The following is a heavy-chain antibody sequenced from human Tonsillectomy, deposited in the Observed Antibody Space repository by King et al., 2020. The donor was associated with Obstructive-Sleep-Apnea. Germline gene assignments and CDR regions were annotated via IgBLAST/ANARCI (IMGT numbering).Heavy chain of an antibody. CDR3: ARAAPHAVGDYYDSSSPMAKQKNYYYYGMDV. CDR1: GGSISSYY. CDR2: ISYIGST. Sequence: QLQESGPGLVKPSETLSLTCTVSGGSISSYYWSWIRQPPGKGLEWIGYISYIGSTNYNPSLKSRGTISVDTSKNQFSLKLSSVTAAVTAVDYGARAAPHAVGDYYDSSSPMAKQKNYYYYGMDVWGQGTTVTVSS. J-gene: IGHJ6*02. V-gene: IGHV4-59*01. D-gene: IGHD3-22*01.